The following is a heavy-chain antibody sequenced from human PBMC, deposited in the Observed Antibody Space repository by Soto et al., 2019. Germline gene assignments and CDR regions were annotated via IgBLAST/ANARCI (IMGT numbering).Heavy chain of an antibody. CDR1: GGSIDSYY. Sequence: SETLSLTCTVSGGSIDSYYWSWIRQPPGKGLEWIGYIYYSGSTNYNPSLKSRVTISVDTSKNQFSLKLNSVTAADTAVYYCARDPPYYDFRLVVWGQGTTVTVSS. CDR3: ARDPPYYDFRLVV. CDR2: IYYSGST. V-gene: IGHV4-59*01. J-gene: IGHJ6*02. D-gene: IGHD3-3*01.